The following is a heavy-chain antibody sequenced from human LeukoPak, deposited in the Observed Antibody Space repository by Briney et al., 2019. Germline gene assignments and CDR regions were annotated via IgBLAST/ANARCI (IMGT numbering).Heavy chain of an antibody. D-gene: IGHD3-22*01. V-gene: IGHV5-51*01. Sequence: GESLKISCKGSGYSFTSYWIGWVRQMPGKGLEWMGIIYPGDSDTRYSPSFQGQVTISADKSISTAYLQWSSLKASDTAMYYCARLDKYYYDSSGYSSFDYWGQGTLVTVSS. CDR3: ARLDKYYYDSSGYSSFDY. J-gene: IGHJ4*02. CDR1: GYSFTSYW. CDR2: IYPGDSDT.